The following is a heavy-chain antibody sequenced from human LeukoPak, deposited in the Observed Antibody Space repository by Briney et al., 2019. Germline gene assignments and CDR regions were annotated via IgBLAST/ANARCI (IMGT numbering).Heavy chain of an antibody. CDR3: AKDPGVGATRFNDY. CDR2: ISRSGDIT. CDR1: GFTFSNYA. Sequence: PGGSLRLSCAASGFTFSNYAMTWVRRAPGKGLEWVSAISRSGDITDYADSVKGRFTISRDNSKNTLNLQMNSLRAEDTALYYCAKDPGVGATRFNDYWGRGTQVTVTS. V-gene: IGHV3-23*01. D-gene: IGHD1-26*01. J-gene: IGHJ4*02.